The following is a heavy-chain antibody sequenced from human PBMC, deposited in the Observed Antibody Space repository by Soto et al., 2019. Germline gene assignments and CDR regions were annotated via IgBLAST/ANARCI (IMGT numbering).Heavy chain of an antibody. Sequence: PGGSLRLSCAGSGFTLTRSAVSWVRQAPGKGLEWVAGISAGGGSTYYADSVKGRFTISRDNSKNTLYLQMNSLGAEDTAVYYCARRVVINSEYYFDYWCQGTLVTVSS. D-gene: IGHD3-3*01. CDR3: ARRVVINSEYYFDY. CDR1: GFTLTRSA. V-gene: IGHV3-23*01. CDR2: ISAGGGST. J-gene: IGHJ4*02.